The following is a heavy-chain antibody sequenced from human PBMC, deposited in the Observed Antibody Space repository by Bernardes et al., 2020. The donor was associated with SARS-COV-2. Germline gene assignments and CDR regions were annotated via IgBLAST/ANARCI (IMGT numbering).Heavy chain of an antibody. Sequence: ASVKVSCKASGYTFAGYYMHWVRQAPGQGLEWMGWINPNSGGTNYAQKFQGKVTMTRDTSVNTAYMELNRLTSDDTAVYYCSRGRGISDYFDYWGREPWSPSPQ. D-gene: IGHD1-20*01. CDR2: INPNSGGT. CDR1: GYTFAGYY. V-gene: IGHV1-2*02. CDR3: SRGRGISDYFDY. J-gene: IGHJ4*02.